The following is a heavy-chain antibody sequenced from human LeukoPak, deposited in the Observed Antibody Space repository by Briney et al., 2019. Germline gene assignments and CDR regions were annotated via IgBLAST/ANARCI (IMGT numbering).Heavy chain of an antibody. V-gene: IGHV4-59*01. Sequence: PSETLSLTCTVSGGSMSSYYWSWIRQPPGKGLEWIGYIYYSGSTNYNPSLKSRVTISVDTSKNQFSLKLRSVTAADTAVYYCARRGWYNSGWYYLDYWGQGTLVTVSS. D-gene: IGHD6-19*01. CDR1: GGSMSSYY. J-gene: IGHJ4*02. CDR3: ARRGWYNSGWYYLDY. CDR2: IYYSGST.